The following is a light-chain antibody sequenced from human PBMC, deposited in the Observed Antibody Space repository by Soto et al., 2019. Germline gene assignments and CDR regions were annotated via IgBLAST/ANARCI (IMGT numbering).Light chain of an antibody. V-gene: IGLV2-14*03. CDR3: TSFTSGSTPYV. CDR1: SNDVGGFNY. CDR2: DVT. J-gene: IGLJ1*01. Sequence: QSVLTQPASVSGSPGQSITISCTGTSNDVGGFNYVSWYQQLPGKAPKLVIYDVTHRTSGVSDRFSGSRSGNTASLTISGLQADDEADYYCTSFTSGSTPYVLGTGTKVTVL.